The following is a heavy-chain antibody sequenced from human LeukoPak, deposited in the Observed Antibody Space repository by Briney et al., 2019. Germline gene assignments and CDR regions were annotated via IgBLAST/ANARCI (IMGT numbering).Heavy chain of an antibody. CDR3: ARDPSRIGDAFDI. CDR1: GGSISSGGYY. J-gene: IGHJ3*02. D-gene: IGHD2-15*01. V-gene: IGHV4-31*03. CDR2: IYYSGST. Sequence: SQTLSLTCTVSGGSISSGGYYWGWIRQHPGQGLEWIGYIYYSGSTYYNPSLKSRVTISVDTSKNQFSLKLSSVTAADTAVYYCARDPSRIGDAFDIWGQGTMVTVSS.